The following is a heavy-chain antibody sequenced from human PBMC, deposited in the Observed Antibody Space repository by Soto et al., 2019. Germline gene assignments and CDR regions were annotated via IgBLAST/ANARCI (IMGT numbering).Heavy chain of an antibody. J-gene: IGHJ5*01. D-gene: IGHD3-22*01. Sequence: PSETLSLTCFISGGSFSNDYWTWIRQSPGKGLEWIGYIFHTGITDYNPSVKSRVTISIDKSRNLFSLNLTSVTAADTAVYYCARDRYFYGSRGYYRTLDSWGQGTLVTVSS. CDR2: IFHTGIT. CDR3: ARDRYFYGSRGYYRTLDS. CDR1: GGSFSNDY. V-gene: IGHV4-59*01.